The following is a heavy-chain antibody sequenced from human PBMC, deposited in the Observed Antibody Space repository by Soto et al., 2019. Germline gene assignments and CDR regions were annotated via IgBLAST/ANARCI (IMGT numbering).Heavy chain of an antibody. CDR1: GGSISSGDYY. J-gene: IGHJ2*01. Sequence: QVQLQESGPGLVKPSQTLSLTCTVSGGSISSGDYYWSWIRQPPGKGLEWIGYIYYSVSTYYNPSLKSRVTISVDTSKNQFSLKLSSVTAADTAVYYCARDSSITRGYFDLWGRGTLVTVSS. D-gene: IGHD3-10*01. CDR2: IYYSVST. V-gene: IGHV4-30-4*01. CDR3: ARDSSITRGYFDL.